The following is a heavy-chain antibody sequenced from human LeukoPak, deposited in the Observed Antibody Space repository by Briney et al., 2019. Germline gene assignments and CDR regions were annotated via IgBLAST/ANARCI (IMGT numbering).Heavy chain of an antibody. J-gene: IGHJ4*02. CDR2: ISSSGSTI. CDR3: ARGTMVRGVIRGAYDY. CDR1: GFTFSSYA. D-gene: IGHD3-10*01. V-gene: IGHV3-48*04. Sequence: GGSLRLSCAASGFTFSSYAMSWVRQAPGKGLEWVSYISSSGSTIYYADSVKGRFTISRDNAKNSLYLQMNSLRAEDTAVYYCARGTMVRGVIRGAYDYWGQGTLVTVSS.